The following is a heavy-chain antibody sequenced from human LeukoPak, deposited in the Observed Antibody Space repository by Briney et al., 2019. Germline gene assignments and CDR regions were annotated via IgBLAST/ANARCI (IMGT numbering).Heavy chain of an antibody. Sequence: GESLKISCKGSGYSFTNHWIAWVRQMPGKGLEWMGIIYPGDSETKYSPSFQGQVTMSADKSISTVYLQWSSLEASDTAMYYCARRLLDGNKQSPIDYWGQGALVTVSS. CDR1: GYSFTNHW. D-gene: IGHD4-23*01. CDR2: IYPGDSET. CDR3: ARRLLDGNKQSPIDY. J-gene: IGHJ4*02. V-gene: IGHV5-51*01.